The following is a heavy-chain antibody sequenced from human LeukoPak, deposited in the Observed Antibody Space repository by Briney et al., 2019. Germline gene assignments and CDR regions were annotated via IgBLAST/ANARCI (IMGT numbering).Heavy chain of an antibody. CDR3: ARDIYSSGWYVRGSAFDI. CDR1: GFTFSSFA. CDR2: ISYDGSNK. V-gene: IGHV3-30*04. J-gene: IGHJ3*02. D-gene: IGHD6-19*01. Sequence: GGSLRLSCAASGFTFSSFAMHWVRQAPGKGLEWVAVISYDGSNKYYADSVKGRFTISRDNSKNTLYLQMNSLRADDTAVYYCARDIYSSGWYVRGSAFDIWGQGTMVTVSS.